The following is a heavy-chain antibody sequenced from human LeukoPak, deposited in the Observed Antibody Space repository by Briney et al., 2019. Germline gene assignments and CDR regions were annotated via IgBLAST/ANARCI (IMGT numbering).Heavy chain of an antibody. V-gene: IGHV4-4*02. CDR2: IYHSGST. CDR3: ARDPAGDTAMDADAFDI. Sequence: PSETLSLTCAVSGGSISSSNWWSWVRQPPGKGLEWIREIYHSGSTNYNPSLKSRVTISVDKSKNQFSLKLSSVTAADTAVYYCARDPAGDTAMDADAFDIWGQGTMVTVSS. CDR1: GGSISSSNW. D-gene: IGHD5-18*01. J-gene: IGHJ3*02.